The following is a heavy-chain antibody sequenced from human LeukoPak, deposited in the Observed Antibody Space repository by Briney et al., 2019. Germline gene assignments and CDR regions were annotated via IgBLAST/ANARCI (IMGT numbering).Heavy chain of an antibody. CDR2: IKEDGSEK. Sequence: GGSLRLSCAASGFTFSGAWMSWVRQAPGKGLEWVANIKEDGSEKHYVDSVNGRFTISRDNAKNSVYLQMNSLRAEDTAVYYCTRIMNSSPDYWGQGTLVTVSP. V-gene: IGHV3-7*01. CDR1: GFTFSGAW. CDR3: TRIMNSSPDY. J-gene: IGHJ4*02. D-gene: IGHD6-13*01.